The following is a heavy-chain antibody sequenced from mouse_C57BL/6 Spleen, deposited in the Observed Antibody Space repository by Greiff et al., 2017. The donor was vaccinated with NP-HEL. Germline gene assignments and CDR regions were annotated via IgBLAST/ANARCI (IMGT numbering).Heavy chain of an antibody. J-gene: IGHJ3*01. V-gene: IGHV1-69*01. CDR1: GYTFTSYW. Sequence: VQLQQPGAELVMPGASVKLSCKASGYTFTSYWMHWVKQRPGQGLEWIGEIDPSDSYTNYNQKFKGKSTLTVDKSSSTAYMQLSSLTSEDSAVDYCARSYGSSSGAYWGQGTLVTVSA. CDR2: IDPSDSYT. CDR3: ARSYGSSSGAY. D-gene: IGHD1-1*01.